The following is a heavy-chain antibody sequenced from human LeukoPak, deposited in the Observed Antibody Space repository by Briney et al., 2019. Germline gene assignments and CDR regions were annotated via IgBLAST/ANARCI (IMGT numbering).Heavy chain of an antibody. CDR2: INSDGSMT. D-gene: IGHD6-13*01. CDR3: AKDPSSASSMSYNWFDS. J-gene: IGHJ5*01. Sequence: GGSLRLSCAASGFTFSSYWMHWVRQAPGKGLAWVSRINSDGSMTNYADSAEGRFTISRDNAKNTLYLQMNSLRADDTALYYCAKDPSSASSMSYNWFDSWGQGSLVTVSS. V-gene: IGHV3-74*01. CDR1: GFTFSSYW.